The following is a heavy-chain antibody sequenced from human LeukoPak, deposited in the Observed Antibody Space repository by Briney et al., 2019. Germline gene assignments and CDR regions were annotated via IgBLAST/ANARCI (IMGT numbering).Heavy chain of an antibody. D-gene: IGHD3-9*01. CDR3: ARPLERYFDGLSPFDY. Sequence: SVKVSCKASGGTFSSYAISWVRQAPGQGLEWMGGIIPIFGTANYAQKFQGRVTITADESTSTAYMELSSLRSEDTAVYYCARPLERYFDGLSPFDYLGQGTLVAVSS. V-gene: IGHV1-69*01. CDR1: GGTFSSYA. J-gene: IGHJ4*02. CDR2: IIPIFGTA.